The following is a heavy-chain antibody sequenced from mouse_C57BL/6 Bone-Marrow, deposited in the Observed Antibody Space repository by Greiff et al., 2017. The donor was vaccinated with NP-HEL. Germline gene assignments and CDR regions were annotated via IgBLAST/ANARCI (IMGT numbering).Heavy chain of an antibody. CDR3: ARSYGSSWAWFAY. J-gene: IGHJ3*01. D-gene: IGHD1-1*01. CDR1: GFTFTDYY. CDR2: IRNKANGYTT. Sequence: EVKVEESGGGLVQPGGSLSLSCAASGFTFTDYYMSWVRQPPGKALEWLGFIRNKANGYTTEYSASVKGRFTISRDNSQSILYLQMNALRAEDSATYYCARSYGSSWAWFAYWGQGTLVTVSA. V-gene: IGHV7-3*01.